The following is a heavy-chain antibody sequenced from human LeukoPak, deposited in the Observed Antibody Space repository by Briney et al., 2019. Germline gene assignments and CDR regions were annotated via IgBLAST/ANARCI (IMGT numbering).Heavy chain of an antibody. CDR3: ARDHVDYDSSGHAG. D-gene: IGHD3-22*01. V-gene: IGHV3-21*01. CDR1: GFTFSSYS. CDR2: ISSSSSYI. Sequence: PGGSLRLSCAASGFTFSSYSMNWVRQAPGKGLEWVSSISSSSSYIYYADSVKGRFTISRDNAKNSLYLQMNSLRAEDTAVYYCARDHVDYDSSGHAGWGQGTLVIVSS. J-gene: IGHJ4*02.